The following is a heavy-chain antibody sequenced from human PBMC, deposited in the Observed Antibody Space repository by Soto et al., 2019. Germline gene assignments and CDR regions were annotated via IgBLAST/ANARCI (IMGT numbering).Heavy chain of an antibody. Sequence: GGSLRLSCAASGFTFSSYDMHWVRQATGKGLEWVSAIGTAGDTYYPGSVKGRFTISRENAKNSLYLQMNSLRAGDTAVYYCARGLYGSGSCSLYGMDVWGQGTTVTVSS. V-gene: IGHV3-13*01. CDR2: IGTAGDT. CDR1: GFTFSSYD. J-gene: IGHJ6*02. D-gene: IGHD3-10*01. CDR3: ARGLYGSGSCSLYGMDV.